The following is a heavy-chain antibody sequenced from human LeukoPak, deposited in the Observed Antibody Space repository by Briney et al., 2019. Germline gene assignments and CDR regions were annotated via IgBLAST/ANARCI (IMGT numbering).Heavy chain of an antibody. CDR3: ARRHYGDLGPIDAFDI. J-gene: IGHJ3*02. CDR1: GYSFTSYW. Sequence: GESLKISCKGSGYSFTSYWIGWVRQMPGKGLEWMGIIYPGDSETMYSPSFQGQVSISADKSISTAYLQWSSLKASDTAMYYCARRHYGDLGPIDAFDIWGQGTMVTVSS. CDR2: IYPGDSET. D-gene: IGHD4-17*01. V-gene: IGHV5-51*01.